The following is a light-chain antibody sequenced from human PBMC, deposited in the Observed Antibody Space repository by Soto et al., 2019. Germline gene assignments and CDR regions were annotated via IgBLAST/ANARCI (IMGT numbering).Light chain of an antibody. J-gene: IGKJ1*01. V-gene: IGKV3-20*01. Sequence: EIVLTQSPVTLSLSPGERATLSCRASQSVSSNYLAWYQQKLGQAPRLLIYGASSRATGIPDRFSGSGSGTDFTLTISRLEPEDFAVYYCQQYGSSLRTFGQGTKVDIK. CDR2: GAS. CDR3: QQYGSSLRT. CDR1: QSVSSNY.